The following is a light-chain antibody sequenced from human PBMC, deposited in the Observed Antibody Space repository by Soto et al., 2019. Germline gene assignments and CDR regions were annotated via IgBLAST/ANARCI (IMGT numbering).Light chain of an antibody. V-gene: IGKV3-11*01. CDR1: ESISSY. CDR2: DAS. CDR3: QQRSKWPLT. Sequence: EIVLTQSPATLSLSPGERATLSCRASESISSYLAWYQQKPGQAPSLLIYDASNRATGIPARFSGSGSGTDFPLTIDNLEAEDFAVYYCQQRSKWPLTFGGGTKVEIK. J-gene: IGKJ4*01.